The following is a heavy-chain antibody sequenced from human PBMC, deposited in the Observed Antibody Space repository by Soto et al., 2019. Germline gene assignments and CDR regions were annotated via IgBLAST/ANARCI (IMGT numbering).Heavy chain of an antibody. Sequence: GGSLRLSCAASGFTFSTCEFNWVRQAPGRGLEWISYISVSGSIIKYADSVKGRFTISRDNAESSLHLHMSSLRVDDTAVYFCVRDTMRASAAASLDYWGQGTQVTASS. CDR3: VRDTMRASAAASLDY. D-gene: IGHD6-13*01. CDR2: ISVSGSII. J-gene: IGHJ4*02. V-gene: IGHV3-48*03. CDR1: GFTFSTCE.